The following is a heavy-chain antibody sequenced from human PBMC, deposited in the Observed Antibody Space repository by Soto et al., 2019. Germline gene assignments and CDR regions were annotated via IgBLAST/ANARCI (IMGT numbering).Heavy chain of an antibody. J-gene: IGHJ4*02. D-gene: IGHD2-2*01. Sequence: SETLSLTCTVSGGSISSGGYYWSWIRQHPGKGLEWIGYIYYSGSTYYNPSPKSRVTISVDTSKNQFSLKLSSVTAADTAVYYCARVQYYAPLPHYFDYWGQGTLVTVSS. CDR3: ARVQYYAPLPHYFDY. CDR1: GGSISSGGYY. CDR2: IYYSGST. V-gene: IGHV4-31*03.